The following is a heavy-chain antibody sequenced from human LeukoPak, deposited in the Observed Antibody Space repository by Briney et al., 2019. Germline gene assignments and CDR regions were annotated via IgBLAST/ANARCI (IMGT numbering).Heavy chain of an antibody. CDR2: ISRSSSTI. V-gene: IGHV3-48*04. Sequence: GGSLRLSCAASGFTFSSYTMNWVRQAPGKGLEWISYISRSSSTIYYADSVKGRFTTSRDNAKNSLYLQMNSLRAEDTAVYFCATDRVTATTYDYWGQGTLVTVSS. CDR3: ATDRVTATTYDY. J-gene: IGHJ4*02. D-gene: IGHD1-14*01. CDR1: GFTFSSYT.